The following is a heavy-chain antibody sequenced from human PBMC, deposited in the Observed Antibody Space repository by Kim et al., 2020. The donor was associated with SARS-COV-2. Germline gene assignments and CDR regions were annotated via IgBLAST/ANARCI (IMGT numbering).Heavy chain of an antibody. D-gene: IGHD2-2*01. J-gene: IGHJ5*02. CDR3: ARTNIVVVPAARANWFDP. Sequence: KSQVTISVATSKNQFSLKLSSVTAADTAVYYCARTNIVVVPAARANWFDPWGQGTLVTVSS. V-gene: IGHV4-34*01.